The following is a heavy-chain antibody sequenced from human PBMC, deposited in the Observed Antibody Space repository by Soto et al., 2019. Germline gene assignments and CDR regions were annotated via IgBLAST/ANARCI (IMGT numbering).Heavy chain of an antibody. V-gene: IGHV3-11*06. CDR3: GSASGIYYYYGMDV. D-gene: IGHD6-13*01. Sequence: QVQLVESGGGLVKPGGSLRLSCAASGFTFSDYYMSWIRQAPGKGLEWVSYISSSSSYTNYADSVKGRFTISRDKAKNSLYLQMNSLRTVDTAVYYCGSASGIYYYYGMDVWGQGTTVTVSS. CDR2: ISSSSSYT. J-gene: IGHJ6*02. CDR1: GFTFSDYY.